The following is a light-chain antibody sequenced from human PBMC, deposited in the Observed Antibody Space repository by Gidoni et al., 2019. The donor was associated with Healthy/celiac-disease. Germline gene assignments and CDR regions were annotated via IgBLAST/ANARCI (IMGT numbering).Light chain of an antibody. Sequence: QSALTQPVSVSGSPGQSITISCTGTSSDVGGYNYVSWYQPHPGKAPKLMIYDVSNRPSGVSNRFSGSTSGNTASLTISGLQAEAEADYYCSSYTSSSTMVFGGGTKLTVL. CDR2: DVS. CDR1: SSDVGGYNY. CDR3: SSYTSSSTMV. V-gene: IGLV2-14*01. J-gene: IGLJ3*02.